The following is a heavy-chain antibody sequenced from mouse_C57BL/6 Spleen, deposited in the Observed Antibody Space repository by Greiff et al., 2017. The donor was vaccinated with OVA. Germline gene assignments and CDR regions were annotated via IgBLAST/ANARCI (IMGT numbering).Heavy chain of an antibody. Sequence: EVMLVESGGGLVKPGGSLKLSCAASGFTFSSYAMSWVRQTPEKRLEWVATISDGGSYTYYPDNVKGRFTISRDNAKNNLYLQMSHLKSEDTAMYYCARNLLRYPLYYAMDYWGQGTSVTVSS. CDR1: GFTFSSYA. V-gene: IGHV5-4*03. D-gene: IGHD1-1*01. CDR2: ISDGGSYT. CDR3: ARNLLRYPLYYAMDY. J-gene: IGHJ4*01.